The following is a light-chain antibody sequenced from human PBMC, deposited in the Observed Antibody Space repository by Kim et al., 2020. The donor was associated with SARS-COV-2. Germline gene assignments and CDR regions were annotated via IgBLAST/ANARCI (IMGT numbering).Light chain of an antibody. CDR3: QTWGTGIRV. J-gene: IGLJ3*02. CDR1: SGHSSDA. Sequence: ASVKLTCTLSSGHSSDAIAWHQQQPEKGPRYLMKLNSDGSHSKGDAIPDRFSGSSSGAERYLTISSLQSEDEADYYCQTWGTGIRVFGGGTQLTVL. V-gene: IGLV4-69*01. CDR2: LNSDGSH.